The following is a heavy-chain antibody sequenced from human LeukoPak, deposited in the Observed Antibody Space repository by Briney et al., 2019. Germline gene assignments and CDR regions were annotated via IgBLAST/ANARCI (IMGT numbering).Heavy chain of an antibody. J-gene: IGHJ4*02. Sequence: GGSLRLSCAASGFTFSSYSMNWVRQDPGKGLEWVSYISTSSSTIYYADSVKGRFTISRDNAKNSLFLQMSSLRDDDTAVYFCARSRGVSDYWGQGTLVTVSS. D-gene: IGHD3-10*01. CDR2: ISTSSSTI. CDR1: GFTFSSYS. V-gene: IGHV3-48*02. CDR3: ARSRGVSDY.